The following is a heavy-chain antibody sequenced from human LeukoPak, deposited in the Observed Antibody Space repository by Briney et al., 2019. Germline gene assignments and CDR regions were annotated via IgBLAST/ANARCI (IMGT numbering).Heavy chain of an antibody. CDR3: ARDNYMGGWYWFDP. CDR2: IHYSGNT. D-gene: IGHD6-19*01. V-gene: IGHV4-59*01. J-gene: IGHJ5*02. Sequence: SETLSLTCIVSGGSISDYYWSWIRQAPGEGLEWIGHIHYSGNTNYNPSLKSRVTITLDTSMNQFSLKVNLVTAADTAVYFCARDNYMGGWYWFDPWGQGTLVTVSS. CDR1: GGSISDYY.